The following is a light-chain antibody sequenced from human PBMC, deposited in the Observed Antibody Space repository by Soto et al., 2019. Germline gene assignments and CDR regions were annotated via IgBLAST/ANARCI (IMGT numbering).Light chain of an antibody. J-gene: IGLJ3*02. Sequence: QSALTQPPSASGSPGQSVTISCTGTGSDVGAYNYVSWYQQHPGKAPKLMIYEVSKRPSGVPGRFSGSKSGNTASLTVSGHQGEDEADYYCISYAGSNNGGVFGGGTKLTVL. CDR1: GSDVGAYNY. CDR3: ISYAGSNNGGV. CDR2: EVS. V-gene: IGLV2-8*01.